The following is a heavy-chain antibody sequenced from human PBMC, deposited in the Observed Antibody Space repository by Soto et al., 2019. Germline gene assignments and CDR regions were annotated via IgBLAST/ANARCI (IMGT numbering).Heavy chain of an antibody. CDR1: GFSFGDYY. Sequence: QVQLVESGGGLVKPGESLRVSCTASGFSFGDYYMSWIRQAPGKGLEWISYISHNSDSFYYADSVKGRFTVSRDNPKNSLFLQMDNLRAEDTAVYYCAREDLCTTGTCLLLRRKTNYFDYWGPGTQVTVSS. CDR3: AREDLCTTGTCLLLRRKTNYFDY. J-gene: IGHJ4*02. CDR2: ISHNSDSF. D-gene: IGHD2-8*01. V-gene: IGHV3-11*01.